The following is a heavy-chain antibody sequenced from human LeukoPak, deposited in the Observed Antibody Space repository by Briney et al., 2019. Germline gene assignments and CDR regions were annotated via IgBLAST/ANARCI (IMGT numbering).Heavy chain of an antibody. V-gene: IGHV3-23*01. J-gene: IGHJ6*02. Sequence: GGSLRLSCAASGFTFSSYAMSWVRQAPGRGLEWVSAISGSGGSTYYADSVKGRFTISRDNSKNTLYLQMNSLRAEDTAVYYCAKDQRPGIAVAGTSPDVWGQGTTVTVSS. CDR2: ISGSGGST. CDR1: GFTFSSYA. CDR3: AKDQRPGIAVAGTSPDV. D-gene: IGHD6-19*01.